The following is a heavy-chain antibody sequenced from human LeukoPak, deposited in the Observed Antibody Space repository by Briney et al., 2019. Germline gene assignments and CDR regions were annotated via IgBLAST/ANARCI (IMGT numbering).Heavy chain of an antibody. V-gene: IGHV1-69*01. CDR2: IIPIFGTA. J-gene: IGHJ3*02. CDR1: GGTFSSYA. D-gene: IGHD1-26*01. Sequence: ASVKVSCKASGGTFSSYAISWVRQAPGQGLEWMGGIIPIFGTANYAQKFQGRVTITADESTSTAYMELSSLRSEDTAVYYCARDRVGATEDDAFDIWGQGTMVTVSS. CDR3: ARDRVGATEDDAFDI.